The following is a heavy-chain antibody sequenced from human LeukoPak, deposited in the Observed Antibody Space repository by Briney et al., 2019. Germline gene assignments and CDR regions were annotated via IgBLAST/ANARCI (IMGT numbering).Heavy chain of an antibody. V-gene: IGHV3-21*01. CDR3: ARAAMVRGVISATDASIDY. CDR1: GFTFSSYS. CDR2: IISSSSYI. J-gene: IGHJ4*02. Sequence: PGGSLRLSCAASGFTFSSYSKNWVRQAPGKGLEWVSSIISSSSYIYYADAVKCRRTITRDNAKNAPYLQMNSLRAEDTAVYYCARAAMVRGVISATDASIDYWGQGTLVTVSS. D-gene: IGHD3-10*01.